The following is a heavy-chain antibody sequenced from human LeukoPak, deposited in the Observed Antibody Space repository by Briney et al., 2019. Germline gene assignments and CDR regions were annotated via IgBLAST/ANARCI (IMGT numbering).Heavy chain of an antibody. Sequence: SETLSLTCTVSGGSISSYYWSWIRQPPGKGLEWIGYIYYSGSTNYNPSLKSRVTISVDTSKNQFSLKLSSVTAADTAVYYCASRGPNGLDYWGQGTLVTVSS. V-gene: IGHV4-59*08. CDR1: GGSISSYY. J-gene: IGHJ4*02. CDR2: IYYSGST. D-gene: IGHD3-10*01. CDR3: ASRGPNGLDY.